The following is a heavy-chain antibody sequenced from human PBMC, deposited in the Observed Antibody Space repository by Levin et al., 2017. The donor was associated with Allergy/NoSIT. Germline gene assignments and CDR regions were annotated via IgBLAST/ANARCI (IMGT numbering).Heavy chain of an antibody. CDR3: ARTGQDAFDI. V-gene: IGHV3-30-3*01. CDR1: GFTFSGYA. CDR2: TSYDESSK. J-gene: IGHJ3*02. Sequence: GGSLRLSCVASGFTFSGYAMHWVRQAPGKGLEWITVTSYDESSKYYADSVKGRFTISRDNSKNTLYVQMNSLRVEDTAVYYCARTGQDAFDIWGQGTMVTVSA.